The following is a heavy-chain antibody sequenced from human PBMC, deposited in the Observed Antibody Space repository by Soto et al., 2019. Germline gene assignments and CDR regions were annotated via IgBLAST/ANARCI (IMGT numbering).Heavy chain of an antibody. CDR1: GGSISSGDYY. D-gene: IGHD1-20*01. CDR3: ARGGITGTIWFDP. J-gene: IGHJ5*02. V-gene: IGHV4-30-4*01. Sequence: SETLSLTCTVSGGSISSGDYYWSWIRHPPGKGLEWIGYIYYSGSTYYNPSLKSRVTISVDTSKNQFSLKLSSVTAADTAVYYCARGGITGTIWFDPWGQGTLVTVSS. CDR2: IYYSGST.